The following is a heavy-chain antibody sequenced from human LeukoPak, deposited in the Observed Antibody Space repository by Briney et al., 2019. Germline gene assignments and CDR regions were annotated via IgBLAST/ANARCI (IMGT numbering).Heavy chain of an antibody. CDR2: ISGSGGST. J-gene: IGHJ4*02. CDR3: AKDRGSGSFSD. Sequence: GGSLRLSCAASGFTFSSYAMSWVRQAPGKGLEWVSAISGSGGSTYCADSVKGRFTISRDNSKNTLYLQMNSLRAEDTAVYYCAKDRGSGSFSDWGQGTLVTVSS. D-gene: IGHD3-10*01. CDR1: GFTFSSYA. V-gene: IGHV3-23*01.